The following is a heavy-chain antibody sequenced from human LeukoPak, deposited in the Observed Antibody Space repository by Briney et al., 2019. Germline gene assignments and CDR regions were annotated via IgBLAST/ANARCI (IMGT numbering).Heavy chain of an antibody. Sequence: GGSLRLSCAASGFTFSSYVMYWVRQAPGKGLEWVSGISSGGGSTYYADSVKGRFTISRDIAKNTLYLQMNSLRAEDTAVYFCARALSGTRNAFDIWGHGTMVTVSS. CDR3: ARALSGTRNAFDI. CDR1: GFTFSSYV. J-gene: IGHJ3*02. V-gene: IGHV3-23*01. D-gene: IGHD1-1*01. CDR2: ISSGGGST.